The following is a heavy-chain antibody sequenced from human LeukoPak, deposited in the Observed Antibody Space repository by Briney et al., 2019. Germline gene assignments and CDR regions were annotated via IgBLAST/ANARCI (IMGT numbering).Heavy chain of an antibody. CDR1: GGSISSSDW. J-gene: IGHJ3*02. Sequence: KPSETLSLTCAVSGGSISSSDWWSWVRQPPGKGLEWIGEIFHSGSPNYNPSLKSRVTISIDKSKNQFSLKLSSVTAADTAVYYCARNYMGYAFDIWGQGTMVTVSS. CDR3: ARNYMGYAFDI. V-gene: IGHV4-4*02. CDR2: IFHSGSP. D-gene: IGHD1-7*01.